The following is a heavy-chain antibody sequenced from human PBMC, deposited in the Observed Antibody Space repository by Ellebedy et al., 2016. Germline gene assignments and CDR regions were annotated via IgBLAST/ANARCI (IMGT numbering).Heavy chain of an antibody. CDR3: ARSKCGDDCFSWEAYFDH. CDR1: GFPFSSYS. J-gene: IGHJ1*01. CDR2: IYSLGNT. V-gene: IGHV3-53*01. Sequence: GGSLRLSXAASGFPFSSYSMIWVRQPPGKGLEWVSVIYSLGNTYYADSVKGRFTIPRDNFQNTMFLQMNSLRAEDTAVYYCARSKCGDDCFSWEAYFDHWGQGTVVTVSS. D-gene: IGHD2-21*02.